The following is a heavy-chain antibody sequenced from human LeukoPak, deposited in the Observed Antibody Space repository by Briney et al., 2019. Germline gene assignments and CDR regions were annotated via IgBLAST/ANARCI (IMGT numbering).Heavy chain of an antibody. D-gene: IGHD5-18*01. CDR1: GFTFSSYG. CDR3: AKDRYSYAFEYSDS. V-gene: IGHV3-30*18. CDR2: ISNDGSKK. J-gene: IGHJ4*02. Sequence: GGSLRLSCAASGFTFSSYGMHWVRQAPGKGLDWVAVISNDGSKKYYADSVKGRFTISRDNSKNTLSLQVSSLRTEDTAVYYCAKDRYSYAFEYSDSWGQGALVTISS.